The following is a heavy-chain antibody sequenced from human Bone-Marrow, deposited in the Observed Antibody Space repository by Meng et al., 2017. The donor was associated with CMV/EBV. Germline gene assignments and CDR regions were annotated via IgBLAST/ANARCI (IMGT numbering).Heavy chain of an antibody. CDR3: ARKKAAGTDLGWFDS. Sequence: ASVKVSCKASGYTFTSYGISWVRQAPGQGLEWMGWISAYNGNTNYAQKFQGRVTITADKSTSTAYMELSSLRSEDTAVYYCARKKAAGTDLGWFDSWGQGTLVTVSS. D-gene: IGHD6-13*01. CDR1: GYTFTSYG. J-gene: IGHJ5*01. CDR2: ISAYNGNT. V-gene: IGHV1-18*01.